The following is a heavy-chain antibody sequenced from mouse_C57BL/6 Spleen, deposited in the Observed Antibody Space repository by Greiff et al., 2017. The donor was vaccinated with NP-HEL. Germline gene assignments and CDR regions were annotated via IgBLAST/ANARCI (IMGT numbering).Heavy chain of an antibody. D-gene: IGHD1-1*01. Sequence: QVQLHQPGAELVRPGSSVKLSCKASGYTFTSYWMDWVKQRPGQGLEWIGNIYPSDSETHYNQKFKDKATLTVDKSSSTAYMQLSSLTSEDAAVYYCARSIRAWFAYWGQGTLVTVSA. CDR2: IYPSDSET. CDR3: ARSIRAWFAY. J-gene: IGHJ3*01. V-gene: IGHV1-61*01. CDR1: GYTFTSYW.